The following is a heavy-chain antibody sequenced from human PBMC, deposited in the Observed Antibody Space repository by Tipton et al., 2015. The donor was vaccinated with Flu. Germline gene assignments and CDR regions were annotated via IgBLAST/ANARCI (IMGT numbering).Heavy chain of an antibody. Sequence: QPVQSGGGLIQPGGSLRLSCAASGFTVSSSNYMSWVRQAPGKGLEWVSGITGSGGGTYYADSVKGRFIISRDNDNNMLSLQMNSLRAEDTAVYYCASFVGATDFYYYGMDVWGQGP. CDR2: ITGSGGGT. J-gene: IGHJ6*02. D-gene: IGHD1-26*01. CDR1: GFTVSSSNY. V-gene: IGHV3-53*01. CDR3: ASFVGATDFYYYGMDV.